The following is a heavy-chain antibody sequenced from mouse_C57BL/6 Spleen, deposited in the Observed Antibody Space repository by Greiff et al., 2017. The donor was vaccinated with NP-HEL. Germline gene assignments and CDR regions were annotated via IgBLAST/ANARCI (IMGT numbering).Heavy chain of an antibody. J-gene: IGHJ3*01. CDR3: ASDYSNPFAY. Sequence: EVQGVESGGGLVKPGGSLKLSCAASGFTFSSYAMSWVRQTPEKRLEWVATISDGGSYTYYPDNVKGRFTISRDNAKNNLYLQMSHLKSEDTAMYYCASDYSNPFAYWGQGTLVTVSA. V-gene: IGHV5-4*01. CDR1: GFTFSSYA. CDR2: ISDGGSYT. D-gene: IGHD2-5*01.